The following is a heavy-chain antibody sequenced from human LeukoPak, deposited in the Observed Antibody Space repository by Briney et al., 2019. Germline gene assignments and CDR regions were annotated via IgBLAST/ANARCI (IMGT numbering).Heavy chain of an antibody. V-gene: IGHV3-48*04. CDR1: GFTFSSYS. J-gene: IGHJ3*02. CDR3: ASPAHAFDI. Sequence: GGSLRLSCAASGFTFSSYSMNWVRQAPGKGLEWVSYISSSTSTIYYADSVKGRFTISRDNAKNSLYLQMNSLRPEDTAVYYCASPAHAFDIWGQGTMVTVSS. CDR2: ISSSTSTI.